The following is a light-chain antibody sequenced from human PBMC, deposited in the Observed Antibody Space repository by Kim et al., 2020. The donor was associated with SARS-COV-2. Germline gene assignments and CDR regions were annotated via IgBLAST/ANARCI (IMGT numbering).Light chain of an antibody. CDR3: CSYAGRDTLVV. V-gene: IGLV2-23*02. J-gene: IGLJ2*01. Sequence: QSVLTQPASVSGSPGQSITISCSGTNSDVGIYNLVSWFQHHPDKAPKLIIYDVNKRPSGVSDRFSGSKSANTASLTISGLQSEDEADYFCCSYAGRDTLVVFGGGTQLTVL. CDR1: NSDVGIYNL. CDR2: DVN.